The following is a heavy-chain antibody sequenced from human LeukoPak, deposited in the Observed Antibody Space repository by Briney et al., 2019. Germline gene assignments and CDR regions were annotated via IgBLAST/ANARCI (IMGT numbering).Heavy chain of an antibody. CDR3: ASGHDFWSVPLDAFDI. Sequence: SQTLPLTCTVSGGSISSGSYYWSWIRQPAGKGLEWIGRIYTSGSTNYNPSLKSRVTISVDTSKNQFSLKLSSVTAADTAVYYCASGHDFWSVPLDAFDIWGQGTMVTVSS. CDR1: GGSISSGSYY. J-gene: IGHJ3*02. CDR2: IYTSGST. V-gene: IGHV4-61*02. D-gene: IGHD3-3*01.